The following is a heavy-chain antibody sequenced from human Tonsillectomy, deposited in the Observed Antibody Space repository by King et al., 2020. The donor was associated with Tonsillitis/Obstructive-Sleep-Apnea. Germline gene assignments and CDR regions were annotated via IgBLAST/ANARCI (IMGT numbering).Heavy chain of an antibody. CDR2: IYPGDSDT. D-gene: IGHD3-3*01. Sequence: VQLVQSGAEVKKPGESLKISCKGSGYNFTSYWIGWVRQMPGKGLEWMGIIYPGDSDTRYSPSFQGQVTMSADKSINTAYLQWSSLKASDTAMYYCARTPYYDFWSGYCINCFDPWDQGTLVTVSS. J-gene: IGHJ5*02. V-gene: IGHV5-51*01. CDR3: ARTPYYDFWSGYCINCFDP. CDR1: GYNFTSYW.